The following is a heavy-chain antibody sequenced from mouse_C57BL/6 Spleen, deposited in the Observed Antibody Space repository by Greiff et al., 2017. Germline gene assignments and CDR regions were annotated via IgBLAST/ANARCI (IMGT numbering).Heavy chain of an antibody. Sequence: QVQLQQPGAELVMPGASVKLSCKASGYTFTSYWMHWVKQRPGQGLEWIGEIDPSDSYTNYNQKFKGKSTLTVDKSSSTAYMQLSSLTSEDSAVYYCASGGGIPFAYWGQGTLVTVSA. CDR2: IDPSDSYT. V-gene: IGHV1-69*01. CDR1: GYTFTSYW. CDR3: ASGGGIPFAY. J-gene: IGHJ3*01.